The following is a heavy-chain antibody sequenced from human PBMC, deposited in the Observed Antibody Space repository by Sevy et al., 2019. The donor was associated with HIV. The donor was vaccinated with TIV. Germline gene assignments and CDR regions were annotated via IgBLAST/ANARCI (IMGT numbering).Heavy chain of an antibody. CDR3: SKYIPNSSSWYLNAFDI. J-gene: IGHJ3*02. CDR2: ISGSGGST. D-gene: IGHD6-13*01. CDR1: GFTFSSYA. Sequence: GGSLRLSCAASGFTFSSYAMSWVRQAPGKGLEWVSAISGSGGSTYYADSVKGRFTISRDNSKNTLYLQMNSLRAEDTAVYYWSKYIPNSSSWYLNAFDIWGQGTMVTVSS. V-gene: IGHV3-23*01.